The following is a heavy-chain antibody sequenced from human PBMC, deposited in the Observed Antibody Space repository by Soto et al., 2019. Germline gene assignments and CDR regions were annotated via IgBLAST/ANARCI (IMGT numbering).Heavy chain of an antibody. D-gene: IGHD3-3*01. V-gene: IGHV1-2*02. CDR1: GYTFTGYY. Sequence: ASVKVSCKASGYTFTGYYMHWVRQAPGQGLEWMGWINPNSGGTNYAQKFQGRVTMTRDTSISTAYMELSRLRSDDTAVYYCASNHITIFGVVIRDYWGQGTLVTVS. CDR2: INPNSGGT. J-gene: IGHJ4*02. CDR3: ASNHITIFGVVIRDY.